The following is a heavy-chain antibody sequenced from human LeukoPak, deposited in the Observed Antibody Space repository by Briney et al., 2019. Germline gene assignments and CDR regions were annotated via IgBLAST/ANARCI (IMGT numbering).Heavy chain of an antibody. CDR1: GLSFSGYY. J-gene: IGHJ4*02. CDR3: ARGLWYYRASPFDY. Sequence: SETLSLTCPVYGLSFSGYYWSSIRQPPGKGLEWIGDINHSGSTNYNPSLKSRVTISVVTWKNEFSLMLSSVTAADTAVYYGARGLWYYRASPFDYWGQGTLVTVSS. V-gene: IGHV4-34*01. CDR2: INHSGST. D-gene: IGHD3-16*01.